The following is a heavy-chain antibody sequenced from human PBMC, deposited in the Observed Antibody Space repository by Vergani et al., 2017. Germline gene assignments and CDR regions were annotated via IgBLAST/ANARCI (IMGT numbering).Heavy chain of an antibody. CDR1: GFTFSSSS. CDR3: ARGDYGILTGYRY. D-gene: IGHD3-9*01. Sequence: QLVQSGPEVKKPGTSVKVSCKASGFTFSSSSMQWVRQARGQRLEWMGIINPSGGHTNYAQKFQGRVTMTRDTSTSTVYMELSSLRSEDTAIYYCARGDYGILTGYRYWGQGTLVTVSA. CDR2: INPSGGHT. J-gene: IGHJ4*02. V-gene: IGHV1-46*03.